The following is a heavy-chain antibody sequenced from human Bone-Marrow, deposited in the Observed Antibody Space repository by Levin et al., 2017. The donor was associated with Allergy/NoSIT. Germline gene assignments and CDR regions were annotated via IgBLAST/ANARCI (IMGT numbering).Heavy chain of an antibody. D-gene: IGHD6-13*01. CDR3: ARGADSGWFVDY. CDR2: ISHDGTNK. V-gene: IGHV3-30-3*01. Sequence: GGSLRLSCAASGFTFDGYALHWVRQAPGKGLEWVAVISHDGTNKHYADSVKGRFTISRDNSKNTLYLQMTSLRSDDTAVYYCARGADSGWFVDYWGQGALVTVSS. J-gene: IGHJ4*02. CDR1: GFTFDGYA.